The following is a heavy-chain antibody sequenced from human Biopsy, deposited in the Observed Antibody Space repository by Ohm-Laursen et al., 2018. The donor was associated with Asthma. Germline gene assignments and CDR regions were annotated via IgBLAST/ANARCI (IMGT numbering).Heavy chain of an antibody. D-gene: IGHD3-22*01. CDR2: IYSGGTS. J-gene: IGHJ4*02. CDR1: GFAVSRDH. V-gene: IGHV3-53*01. CDR3: ARGDSSNWSHYYFDY. Sequence: SLRLSCAASGFAVSRDHVFWVRQAPGKGLEWVSVIYSGGTSHTADSVRGRFTISRDYSKNTLYLQMHSLRAEDTAVYYCARGDSSNWSHYYFDYWGQGTLVTVSS.